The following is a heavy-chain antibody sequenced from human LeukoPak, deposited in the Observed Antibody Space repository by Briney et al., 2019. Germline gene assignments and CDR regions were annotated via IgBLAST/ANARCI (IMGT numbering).Heavy chain of an antibody. Sequence: TSETLSLTCTVSGGSISSSGYYWGWIRQPPGKGMEWIASIYYSGSTYYNPSLTSRVTISVDTCKNQLSLKLSSLTAADTAVYYWARHEYSGSYYGLSWFDPWGQGTLVTVSS. CDR2: IYYSGST. J-gene: IGHJ5*02. V-gene: IGHV4-39*01. CDR1: GGSISSSGYY. D-gene: IGHD1-26*01. CDR3: ARHEYSGSYYGLSWFDP.